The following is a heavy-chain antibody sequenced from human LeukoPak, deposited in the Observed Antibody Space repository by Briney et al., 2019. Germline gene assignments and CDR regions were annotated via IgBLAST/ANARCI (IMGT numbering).Heavy chain of an antibody. CDR2: ISSSGRTI. V-gene: IGHV3-11*01. D-gene: IGHD3-10*01. J-gene: IGHJ4*02. Sequence: PGGSLRLSCAASGFTFSDYYMSWIRQAPGKGLEWISYISSSGRTIYYADSVKGRFTISRDNAKNSLYLQMNSLRAEDTAVYYCVRDLWLRGVIDYWGQGTLVTVSS. CDR1: GFTFSDYY. CDR3: VRDLWLRGVIDY.